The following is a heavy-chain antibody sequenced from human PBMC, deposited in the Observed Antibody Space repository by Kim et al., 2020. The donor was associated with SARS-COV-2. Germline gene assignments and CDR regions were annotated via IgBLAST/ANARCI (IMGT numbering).Heavy chain of an antibody. Sequence: SETLSLTCTVSGGSISSYYWSWIRQPPGKGLEWIGYIYYSGSTNYNPSLKSRVTISVDTSKNQFSLKLSSVTAADTAVYYCARLRYFDFDYWGQGTLVTV. D-gene: IGHD3-9*01. CDR3: ARLRYFDFDY. V-gene: IGHV4-59*13. CDR2: IYYSGST. CDR1: GGSISSYY. J-gene: IGHJ4*02.